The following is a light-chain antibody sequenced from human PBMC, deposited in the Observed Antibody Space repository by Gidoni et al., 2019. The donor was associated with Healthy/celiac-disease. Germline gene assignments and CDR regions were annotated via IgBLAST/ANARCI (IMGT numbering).Light chain of an antibody. Sequence: SHELTQQSSVSVSPGQTARITCSGDVLAKKYARWFQQKPGQAPVLGIYKDSERPSGIPERFSGSSSGTTVTLTISGAQVEDEADFYCYSAADNTLVFGGGTKLTVL. V-gene: IGLV3-27*01. CDR1: VLAKKY. J-gene: IGLJ2*01. CDR2: KDS. CDR3: YSAADNTLV.